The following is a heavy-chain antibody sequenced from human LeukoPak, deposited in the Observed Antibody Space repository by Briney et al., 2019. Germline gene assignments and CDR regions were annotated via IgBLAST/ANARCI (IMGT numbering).Heavy chain of an antibody. CDR3: ARYVYSGSYNWFDP. CDR1: GGSFSGYY. D-gene: IGHD1-26*01. V-gene: IGHV4-34*01. Sequence: SETLSLTCAVYGGSFSGYYWSWIRQPPGKGLEWIGEIYHSGSTNYNPSLKSRVTISVDTSKNQFSLKLSSVTAADTAVYYCARYVYSGSYNWFDPWGQGTLVTVSS. J-gene: IGHJ5*02. CDR2: IYHSGST.